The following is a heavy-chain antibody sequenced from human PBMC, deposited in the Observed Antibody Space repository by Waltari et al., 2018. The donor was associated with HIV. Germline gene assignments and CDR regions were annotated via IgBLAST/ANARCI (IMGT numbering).Heavy chain of an antibody. CDR1: GFTFSNFH. Sequence: EVQLVESGGGLVQPGGSLRLSCAASGFTFSNFHLHWLRQAPGKGLEYVSCIDKNGGNTFYANSVKGRFTISRDNSKNMLYLQMGSLRPEDMAVYYCVREKYSKLINDVLDFWGQGTMVTVSS. D-gene: IGHD5-18*01. V-gene: IGHV3-64*01. CDR3: VREKYSKLINDVLDF. CDR2: IDKNGGNT. J-gene: IGHJ3*01.